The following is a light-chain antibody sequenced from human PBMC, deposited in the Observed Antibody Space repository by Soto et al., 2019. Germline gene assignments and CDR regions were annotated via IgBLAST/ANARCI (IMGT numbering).Light chain of an antibody. CDR1: QSVSIN. CDR3: PQYNSWPPWT. Sequence: EVVMTQSPATLSVSPGERATLSCRASQSVSINLAWYQQKPGQAPRLLIFGASTRSTGIPARFSGSGSGTEFTLTICSLQSEDFAVYYCPQYNSWPPWTCGQGTKVEIK. V-gene: IGKV3-15*01. CDR2: GAS. J-gene: IGKJ1*01.